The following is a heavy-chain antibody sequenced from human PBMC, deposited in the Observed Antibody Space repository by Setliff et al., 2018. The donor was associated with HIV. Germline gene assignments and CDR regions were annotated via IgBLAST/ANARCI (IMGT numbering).Heavy chain of an antibody. V-gene: IGHV3-21*01. J-gene: IGHJ6*03. CDR3: ARVVGYSGYDFGYMDV. CDR2: ISSSSSYI. CDR1: GFTFRSYS. Sequence: LRLSCAASGFTFRSYSMNWVRQAPGKGLECVSSISSSSSYIYYADSAKGRFTISRDNAKNSLYLQMNSLRAEDTAVYYCARVVGYSGYDFGYMDVWGKGTTVTVSS. D-gene: IGHD5-12*01.